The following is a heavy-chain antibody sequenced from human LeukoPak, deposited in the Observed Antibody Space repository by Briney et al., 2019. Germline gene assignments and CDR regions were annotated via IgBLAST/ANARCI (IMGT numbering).Heavy chain of an antibody. CDR3: ARHLDIVATTLIDY. V-gene: IGHV1-69*06. J-gene: IGHJ4*02. CDR1: GGTFSSYA. Sequence: SVKDSSKASGGTFSSYAISWVRPAPGQGVEWMGRIIPIFGTANYAQKFQGRVTIPADRSTSTAYMELSTLRSEDTAVYYCARHLDIVATTLIDYWGQGTLVTVSS. D-gene: IGHD5-12*01. CDR2: IIPIFGTA.